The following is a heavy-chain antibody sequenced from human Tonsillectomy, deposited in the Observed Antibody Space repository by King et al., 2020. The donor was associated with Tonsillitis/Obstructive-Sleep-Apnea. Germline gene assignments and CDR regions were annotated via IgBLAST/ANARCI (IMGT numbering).Heavy chain of an antibody. CDR2: ISYDGSNK. CDR3: ARGDDSEAPPHDY. Sequence: VQLVQSGGGVVQPGRSLRLSCAASGFTFSSYAMHWVRQAPGKGLEWVAVISYDGSNKYYADSVKGRFTISRDNSKNTLYLQMNSLRAEDTAVYYCARGDDSEAPPHDYWGQGTLVTVSS. J-gene: IGHJ4*02. CDR1: GFTFSSYA. V-gene: IGHV3-30*01. D-gene: IGHD3-3*01.